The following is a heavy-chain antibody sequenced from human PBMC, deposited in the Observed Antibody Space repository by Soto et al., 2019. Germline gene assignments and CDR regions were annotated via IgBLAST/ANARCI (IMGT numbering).Heavy chain of an antibody. V-gene: IGHV4-31*02. D-gene: IGHD2-2*01. CDR3: AREWRVPAANNWFDP. J-gene: IGHJ5*02. Sequence: SETLSLTXTVSGGSISSGGYYWSWIRQHPGKGLEWIGYIYYSGSTYYNPSLKSRVTISVDTSKNQFSLKLSSVTAADTAVYYCAREWRVPAANNWFDPWGQGTLVTV. CDR1: GGSISSGGYY. CDR2: IYYSGST.